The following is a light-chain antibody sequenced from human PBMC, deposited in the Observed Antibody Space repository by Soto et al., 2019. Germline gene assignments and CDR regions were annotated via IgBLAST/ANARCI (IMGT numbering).Light chain of an antibody. CDR1: QSVNNN. J-gene: IGKJ2*01. V-gene: IGKV3-15*01. CDR2: GAS. Sequence: EIILTQSPASLSVSPGERATLSCRASQSVNNNLAWYQQKPGQAPRLLIYGASTRATGIPGRFRGSGSGTEVTLTITCLQSEDFAVYFCQQYNNVPQDTFGQGTKLEI. CDR3: QQYNNVPQDT.